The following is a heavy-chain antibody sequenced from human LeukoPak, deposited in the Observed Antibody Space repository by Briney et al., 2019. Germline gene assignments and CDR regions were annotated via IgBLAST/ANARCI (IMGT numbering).Heavy chain of an antibody. CDR2: INPINGGI. V-gene: IGHV1-2*02. CDR3: ARGPSDASFDY. CDR1: GYTFSAYY. J-gene: IGHJ4*02. D-gene: IGHD1-26*01. Sequence: ASVKVSCKTSGYTFSAYYIHWMRQAPGHGFEWMGWINPINGGIRVAQKFQGRVTMTRDTSMNTVYVELSGLLTDDTAVYFCARGPSDASFDYWGQGTLVTVSS.